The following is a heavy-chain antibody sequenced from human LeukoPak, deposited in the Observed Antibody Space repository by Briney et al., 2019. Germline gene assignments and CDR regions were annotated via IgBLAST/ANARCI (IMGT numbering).Heavy chain of an antibody. CDR2: ISYDGSNE. V-gene: IGHV3-30-3*02. CDR3: VKLDLGYYYHT. J-gene: IGHJ5*02. Sequence: GRSLRLSCAASRFTFSSYSMHWVRQAPGKGLEWVAVISYDGSNEYYADSVKGRFTISRDNSRNTLFLQMSSLRAEDTAMYYCVKLDLGYYYHTWGQGTLVTVSS. CDR1: RFTFSSYS. D-gene: IGHD3-22*01.